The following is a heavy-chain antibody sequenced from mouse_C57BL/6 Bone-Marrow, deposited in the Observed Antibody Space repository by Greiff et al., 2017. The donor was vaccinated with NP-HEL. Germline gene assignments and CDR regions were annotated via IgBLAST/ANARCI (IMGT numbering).Heavy chain of an antibody. CDR3: ARIYGSSLYYAMDY. D-gene: IGHD1-1*01. CDR2: ISSGSSTI. Sequence: DVKLVESGGGLVKPGGSLKLSCAASGFTFSDYGMHWVRQAPEKGLEWVAYISSGSSTIYYVDTVKGRFTISRDNAKNTLFLQMTSLRSEDTAMYYCARIYGSSLYYAMDYWGQGTSVTVSS. CDR1: GFTFSDYG. V-gene: IGHV5-17*01. J-gene: IGHJ4*01.